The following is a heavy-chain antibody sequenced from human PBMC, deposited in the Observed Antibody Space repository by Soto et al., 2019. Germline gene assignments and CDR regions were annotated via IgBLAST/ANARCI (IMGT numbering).Heavy chain of an antibody. V-gene: IGHV1-18*01. J-gene: IGHJ4*02. Sequence: GASVKVSCKASAYTFTSYGISWVRQAPGQGLEWMGWISGYNGNTHYAQKLQGRVTMTTDTYTSTVYMELRSLRSDDTAVYYCARDPSVNDCWSGSLDYWGQGTLVTVFS. D-gene: IGHD3-3*01. CDR3: ARDPSVNDCWSGSLDY. CDR1: AYTFTSYG. CDR2: ISGYNGNT.